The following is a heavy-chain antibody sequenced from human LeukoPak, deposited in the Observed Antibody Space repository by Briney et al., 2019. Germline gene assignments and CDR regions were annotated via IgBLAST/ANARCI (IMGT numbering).Heavy chain of an antibody. J-gene: IGHJ4*02. CDR1: GFTFDDYG. V-gene: IGHV3-20*04. CDR3: ARGAYSSGWYGSFDY. Sequence: PGGSLRLSCAASGFTFDDYGMSRVRQAPGKGLEWVSGINWNGGSKGYADSVKGRFTISRDNAKNSLYLQMNSLRAEDTALYYCARGAYSSGWYGSFDYWGQGTLVTVSS. D-gene: IGHD6-19*01. CDR2: INWNGGSK.